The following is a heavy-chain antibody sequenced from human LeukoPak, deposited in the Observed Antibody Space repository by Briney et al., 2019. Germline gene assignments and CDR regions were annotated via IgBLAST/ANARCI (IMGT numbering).Heavy chain of an antibody. CDR3: ARGVSSTRSYYYYYMDV. CDR2: IKQDGSEK. CDR1: GFTFSSYA. V-gene: IGHV3-7*01. D-gene: IGHD2-2*01. J-gene: IGHJ6*03. Sequence: PGGSLRLSCAASGFTFSSYAMSWVRQAPGKGLEWVANIKQDGSEKYYVDSVKGRFTISRDNAKNSLYLQMNSLRAEDTAVYYCARGVSSTRSYYYYYMDVWGKGTTVTVSS.